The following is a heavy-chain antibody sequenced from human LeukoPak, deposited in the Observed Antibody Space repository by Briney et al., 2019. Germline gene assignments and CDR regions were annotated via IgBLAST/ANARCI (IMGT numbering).Heavy chain of an antibody. D-gene: IGHD6-13*01. CDR2: ISSSSSYI. CDR3: ARAVLGSSWNFDY. Sequence: GGSLRLSCAASGFTFSSYEMNWVRQAPGKGVEWVSSISSSSSYIYYADSVKGRFTISRDNAKNSLYLQMNSLRAEDTAVYYCARAVLGSSWNFDYWGQGTLVTVSS. CDR1: GFTFSSYE. J-gene: IGHJ4*02. V-gene: IGHV3-21*01.